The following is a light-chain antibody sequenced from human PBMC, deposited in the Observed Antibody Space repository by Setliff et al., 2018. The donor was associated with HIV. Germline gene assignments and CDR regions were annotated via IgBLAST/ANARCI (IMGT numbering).Light chain of an antibody. Sequence: EVVMTQSPATLSVSPGERVTLSCRTSQSVGSNLAWYQQKPGQNPRLLIYGTSTRATGIPDRFSGSGSGTEFTLTITSLQSEDLAVYYCQHHKNWPVSFGGGTKVDIK. CDR2: GTS. V-gene: IGKV3-15*01. J-gene: IGKJ4*01. CDR3: QHHKNWPVS. CDR1: QSVGSN.